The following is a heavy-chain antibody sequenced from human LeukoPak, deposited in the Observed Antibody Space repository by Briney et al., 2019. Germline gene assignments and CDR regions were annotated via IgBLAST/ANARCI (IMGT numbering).Heavy chain of an antibody. CDR3: VKEVPTYGYFDY. Sequence: GRTLRLYCVASGFTFSNYAMNWLRQAPGKGLQWLAAHNHARTFSQDPVRGRCTISRDNSKKTLYLQLNSLTGDDTAVYFCVKEVPTYGYFDYWGRGTLVTVSS. V-gene: IGHV3-23*01. CDR2: HNHART. J-gene: IGHJ4*02. D-gene: IGHD2-21*01. CDR1: GFTFSNYA.